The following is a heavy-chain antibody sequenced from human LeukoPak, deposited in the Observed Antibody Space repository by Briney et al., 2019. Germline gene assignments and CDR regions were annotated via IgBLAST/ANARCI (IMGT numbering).Heavy chain of an antibody. D-gene: IGHD4-17*01. CDR1: GFTFSTYG. V-gene: IGHV3-30*03. Sequence: GGSLRLSCAASGFTFSTYGMHWVRQAPGKGLEWVAVISYDGSHKYYADSMKGRFTISRDNAKNTLYLQMNSLRAEDTAVYYCARGYGDYEGIYYYYYMDVWGKGTTVTVSS. CDR2: ISYDGSHK. J-gene: IGHJ6*03. CDR3: ARGYGDYEGIYYYYYMDV.